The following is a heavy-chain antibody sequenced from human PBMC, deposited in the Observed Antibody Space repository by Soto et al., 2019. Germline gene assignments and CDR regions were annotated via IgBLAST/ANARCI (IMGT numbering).Heavy chain of an antibody. CDR3: ARGPRFTIVVVPAAMRFDY. Sequence: SETLSLTCAVYGGSFSGYYWSWIRQPPGKGLEWIGEINHSGSTNYNPSLKSRVTISVDTSKNQFSLKLSSVTAADTAVYYCARGPRFTIVVVPAAMRFDYWGQGTLVTVSS. D-gene: IGHD2-2*01. V-gene: IGHV4-34*01. CDR2: INHSGST. CDR1: GGSFSGYY. J-gene: IGHJ4*02.